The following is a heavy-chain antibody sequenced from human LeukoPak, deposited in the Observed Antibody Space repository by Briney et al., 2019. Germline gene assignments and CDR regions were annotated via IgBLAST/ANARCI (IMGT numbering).Heavy chain of an antibody. Sequence: KASETLSLTCTVSGGSISSYYWSWLRQPAGKGLEWLGRIYTSGSTNYNPSLKSRVTMSVDTSKNQFSLKLSSVTAADTAVYYCARETRGFWSGYPETNFDYWGQGTLVTVSS. V-gene: IGHV4-4*07. J-gene: IGHJ4*02. CDR3: ARETRGFWSGYPETNFDY. CDR1: GGSISSYY. CDR2: IYTSGST. D-gene: IGHD3-3*01.